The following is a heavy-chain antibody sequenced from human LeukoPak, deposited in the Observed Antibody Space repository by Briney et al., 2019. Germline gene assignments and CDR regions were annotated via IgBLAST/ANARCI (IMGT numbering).Heavy chain of an antibody. V-gene: IGHV1-2*02. CDR2: INPNSGGT. Sequence: GASVKVSCKASGYTFTGYYIHWVRQAPGQGLEWMGWINPNSGGTNYAQKFQGRVTMTRDRSINTAYMDLRSLTYDDTAVYYCARGKPAEAALDFWGQGTLVTVSS. J-gene: IGHJ4*02. CDR3: ARGKPAEAALDF. CDR1: GYTFTGYY.